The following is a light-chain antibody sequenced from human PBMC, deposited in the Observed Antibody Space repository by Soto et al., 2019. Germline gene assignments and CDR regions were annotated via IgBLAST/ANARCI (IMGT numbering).Light chain of an antibody. Sequence: EIVLTQSPATLSLSPGESSTLSCRASQSVSSYLAWYQQKPGQAPRLLIYDASNRATGIPARFSGSGSGTDFTLTISSLEPEDFAVYYCQQRSNWGFTFGPGTNVDIK. CDR3: QQRSNWGFT. CDR2: DAS. V-gene: IGKV3-11*01. CDR1: QSVSSY. J-gene: IGKJ3*01.